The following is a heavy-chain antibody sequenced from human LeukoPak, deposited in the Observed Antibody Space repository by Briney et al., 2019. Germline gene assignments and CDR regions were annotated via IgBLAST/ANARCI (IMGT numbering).Heavy chain of an antibody. CDR3: ARRRDFIDY. Sequence: GGSLRLSCAASGFTLSDYYMSWFRLAPEKGLEWVSYSSSGGSTIYYADSVKGRFAISRDNAKNSLYLQMNSLRAEDTAVYYCARRRDFIDYWGQGTLVTVSS. CDR1: GFTLSDYY. CDR2: SSSGGSTI. D-gene: IGHD3/OR15-3a*01. V-gene: IGHV3-11*01. J-gene: IGHJ4*02.